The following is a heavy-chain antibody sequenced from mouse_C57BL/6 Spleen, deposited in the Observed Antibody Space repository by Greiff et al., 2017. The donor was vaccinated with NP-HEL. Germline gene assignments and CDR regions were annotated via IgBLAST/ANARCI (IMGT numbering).Heavy chain of an antibody. V-gene: IGHV5-9-1*02. CDR2: ISSGGDYI. J-gene: IGHJ4*01. Sequence: EVKVIESGEGLVKPGGSLKLSCAASGFTFSSYAMSWVRQTPEKRLEWVAYISSGGDYIYYADTVKGRFTISRDNARNTLYLQMSSLKSEDTAMYYCTRDTGTDYYAMDYWGQGTSVTVSS. D-gene: IGHD4-1*01. CDR1: GFTFSSYA. CDR3: TRDTGTDYYAMDY.